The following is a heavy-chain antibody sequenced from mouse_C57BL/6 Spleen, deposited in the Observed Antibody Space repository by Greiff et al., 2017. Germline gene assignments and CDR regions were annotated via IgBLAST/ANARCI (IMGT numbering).Heavy chain of an antibody. V-gene: IGHV1-54*01. CDR2: INPGSGGT. D-gene: IGHD2-1*01. CDR1: GYAFTNYL. Sequence: QVQLQQSGAELVRPGTSVKVSCKASGYAFTNYLIEWVKQRPGQGLEWIGVINPGSGGTNYNEKFKGKATLTADKSSSTAYMQLSSLTSEDSAVYFCARGYYGNLYAMDYWGQGTSVTVSS. J-gene: IGHJ4*01. CDR3: ARGYYGNLYAMDY.